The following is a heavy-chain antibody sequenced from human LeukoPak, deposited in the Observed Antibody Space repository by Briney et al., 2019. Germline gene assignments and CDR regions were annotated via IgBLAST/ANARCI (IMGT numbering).Heavy chain of an antibody. Sequence: EPGGSLRLSCAASGFTFSSYSMNWVRQAPGKGLEWVSSISSSSSYIYYADSVKGRFTISRDNAKNSLYLQMNSLRAEDTAVYYCARAGKQLVRVNWFDPWGQGTLVTVSS. CDR3: ARAGKQLVRVNWFDP. CDR1: GFTFSSYS. CDR2: ISSSSSYI. J-gene: IGHJ5*02. D-gene: IGHD6-13*01. V-gene: IGHV3-21*01.